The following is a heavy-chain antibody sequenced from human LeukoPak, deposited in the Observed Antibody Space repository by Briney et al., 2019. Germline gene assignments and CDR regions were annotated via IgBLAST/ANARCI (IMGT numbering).Heavy chain of an antibody. Sequence: ETSETLTLTCTVSGGSISSSSYYWGWIRQPPGKGLEWIGSIYYSGSTYYNPSLKSRVTISVDTSKNQFSLKLSSVTAADTAVYYCARGLIWFGEPNYFDYWGQGTLVTVSS. CDR1: GGSISSSSYY. V-gene: IGHV4-39*01. D-gene: IGHD3-10*01. J-gene: IGHJ4*02. CDR3: ARGLIWFGEPNYFDY. CDR2: IYYSGST.